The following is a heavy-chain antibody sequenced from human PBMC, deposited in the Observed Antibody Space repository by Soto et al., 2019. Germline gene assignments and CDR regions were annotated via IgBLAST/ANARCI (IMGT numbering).Heavy chain of an antibody. D-gene: IGHD3-3*01. V-gene: IGHV5-51*01. J-gene: IGHJ4*02. CDR3: ARGGVSTRTFDY. Sequence: GESLKISWRGAGYNFAGYWIAWVRQMPGKGLELMGIIYPSDSDTRYRPSFQGQVTISADKSISSAYLQWSSLRASDTAMYYCARGGVSTRTFDYWGQGTPVTVSS. CDR1: GYNFAGYW. CDR2: IYPSDSDT.